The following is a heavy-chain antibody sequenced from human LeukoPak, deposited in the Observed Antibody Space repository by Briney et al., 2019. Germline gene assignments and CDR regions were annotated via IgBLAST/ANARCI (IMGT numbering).Heavy chain of an antibody. CDR1: GYTFTGYY. D-gene: IGHD3-10*01. Sequence: GASVKVSCKASGYTFTGYYMHWVRQAPGQGLEWMGWITPNSGGTNYARKFQGRVTMTRDTSISTAYMELSSLRSDDTAVYYCARDRTLIRGVATYYFDYWGQGTLVTVSS. J-gene: IGHJ4*02. CDR2: ITPNSGGT. V-gene: IGHV1-2*02. CDR3: ARDRTLIRGVATYYFDY.